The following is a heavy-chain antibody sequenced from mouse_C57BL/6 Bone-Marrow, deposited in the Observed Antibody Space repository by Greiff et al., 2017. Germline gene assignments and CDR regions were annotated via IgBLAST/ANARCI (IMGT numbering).Heavy chain of an antibody. CDR2: IYPGNSDT. D-gene: IGHD2-2*01. CDR3: TGVVYGYDGGDFDY. J-gene: IGHJ2*01. V-gene: IGHV1-5*01. Sequence: VQLQQSGTVLARPGASVKMSCKTSGYTFTSYWMHWVKQRPGQGLEWIGAIYPGNSDTSYNQKFKGKAKLTAVTSASTAYMELSSLTNEAAAVYNCTGVVYGYDGGDFDYWGQGATLTVSS. CDR1: GYTFTSYW.